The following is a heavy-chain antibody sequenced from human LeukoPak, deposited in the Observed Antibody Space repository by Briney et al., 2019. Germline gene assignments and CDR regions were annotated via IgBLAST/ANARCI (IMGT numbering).Heavy chain of an antibody. J-gene: IGHJ4*02. Sequence: ASVKVSCKASGYTFTSYYMHWVRQAPGQGLEWMGIINPSGGSTSYAQKFQGRVTMTRDTSTSTVYMELSSLRSEDTAVYYCAGGYCSGGSCGTYFDYWGQGTLVTVSS. CDR1: GYTFTSYY. V-gene: IGHV1-46*01. CDR3: AGGYCSGGSCGTYFDY. D-gene: IGHD2-15*01. CDR2: INPSGGST.